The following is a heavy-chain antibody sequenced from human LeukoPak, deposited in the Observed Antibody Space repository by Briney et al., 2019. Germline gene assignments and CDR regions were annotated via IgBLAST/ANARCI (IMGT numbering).Heavy chain of an antibody. CDR1: GGSFSGYY. CDR2: INHSGST. CDR3: ARGQQLVSVWFDP. D-gene: IGHD6-13*01. Sequence: SETLSLTCAVYGGSFSGYYWSWIRQPPGKGLEWIGEINHSGSTNYNPSLKSRVTISVDTSKNQFSLKLSSVTAADTAVYYCARGQQLVSVWFDPWGQGTLVIVSS. J-gene: IGHJ5*02. V-gene: IGHV4-34*01.